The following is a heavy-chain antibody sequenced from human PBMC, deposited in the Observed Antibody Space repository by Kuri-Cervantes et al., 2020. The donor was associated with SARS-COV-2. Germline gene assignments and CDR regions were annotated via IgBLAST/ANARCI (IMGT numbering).Heavy chain of an antibody. J-gene: IGHJ4*02. D-gene: IGHD3-3*01. Sequence: GGSLRLSCATSGFTFSSYGMHWVRQAPGKGLEWVTFIRYDGSNQYYGDSVKGRFTISRDSSKNTLYLQMNSLRAEDTAVYYCAKPGVVRSAFDYWGQGTLVTVSS. CDR3: AKPGVVRSAFDY. CDR2: IRYDGSNQ. CDR1: GFTFSSYG. V-gene: IGHV3-30*02.